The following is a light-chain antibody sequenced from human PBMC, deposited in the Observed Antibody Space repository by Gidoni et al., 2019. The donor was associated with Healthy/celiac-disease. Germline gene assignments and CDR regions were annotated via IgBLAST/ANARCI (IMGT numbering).Light chain of an antibody. V-gene: IGKV3-20*01. J-gene: IGKJ1*01. CDR3: QQCGSSPQT. CDR2: GAS. CDR1: QSVSSSY. Sequence: ETVWTQSPGTLSLSPGERATLSCRASQSVSSSYLAWYQQKPGQAPRLLISGASSRATGIPDRFSGSGSGTAFTLTISRLEPEDFAVYYCQQCGSSPQTFGQGTKVEIK.